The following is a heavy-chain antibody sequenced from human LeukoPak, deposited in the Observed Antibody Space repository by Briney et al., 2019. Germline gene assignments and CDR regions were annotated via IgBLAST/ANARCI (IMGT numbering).Heavy chain of an antibody. CDR3: ARDSEGGFGELFSDH. CDR1: GYSISSGYY. V-gene: IGHV4-38-2*02. CDR2: IYHSGST. D-gene: IGHD3-10*01. Sequence: ASETLSLTCTVSGYSISSGYYWGWIRQPPGKGLEWIGSIYHSGSTYYNPSLKSRVTISVDTSKNQFSLKLSSVTAADTAVYYCARDSEGGFGELFSDHWGQGTLVTVSS. J-gene: IGHJ4*02.